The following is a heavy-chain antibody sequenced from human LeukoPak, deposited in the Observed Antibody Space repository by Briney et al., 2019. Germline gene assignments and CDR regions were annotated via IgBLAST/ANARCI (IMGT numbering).Heavy chain of an antibody. V-gene: IGHV1-2*02. CDR1: GYTLTGYY. J-gene: IGHJ4*02. CDR2: INPNSGGT. D-gene: IGHD2-2*01. Sequence: GASVKVSCKASGYTLTGYYMHWVRQAPGQGLEWMGWINPNSGGTNYAQKFQGRVTMTRDTSISTAYMELSRLRSDDTAVYYCARPARYASTSWNFDYWGQGTLVTVSS. CDR3: ARPARYASTSWNFDY.